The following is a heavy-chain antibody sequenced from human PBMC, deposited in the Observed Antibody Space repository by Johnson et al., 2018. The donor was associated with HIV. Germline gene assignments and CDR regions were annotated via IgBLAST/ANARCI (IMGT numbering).Heavy chain of an antibody. CDR2: IKQDGREK. CDR3: ARDDTGYSSSFDAFDV. D-gene: IGHD6-13*01. J-gene: IGHJ3*01. V-gene: IGHV3-7*05. CDR1: GFTFSNYW. Sequence: MQLVESGGGLVQPGGSLRLSCAASGFTFSNYWMTWVRQAPGKGLEWVANIKQDGREKYYVDSMKGRFTISRDNAKNSLYLQMNSLRAEDTAVYYCARDDTGYSSSFDAFDVWGQGTMVTVSS.